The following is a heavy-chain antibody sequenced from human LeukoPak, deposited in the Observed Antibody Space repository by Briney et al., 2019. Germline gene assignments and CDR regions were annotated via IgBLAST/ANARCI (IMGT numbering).Heavy chain of an antibody. CDR3: ARGGDY. CDR2: VSYDGSNK. V-gene: IGHV3-30*03. Sequence: PGGSLRLSCAASGFTFSSYSMNWVRQAPGKGLEWVAVVSYDGSNKYYADSVKGRFTISRDNSKNTLSLQMSSLRAEDTAVYYCARGGDYWGRGTLVTVSS. J-gene: IGHJ4*02. CDR1: GFTFSSYS. D-gene: IGHD6-25*01.